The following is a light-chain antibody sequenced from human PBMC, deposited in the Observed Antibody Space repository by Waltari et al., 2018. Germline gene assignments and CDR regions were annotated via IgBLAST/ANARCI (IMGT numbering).Light chain of an antibody. J-gene: IGKJ4*01. CDR1: QTISRY. Sequence: QMTQSPSSLSASVGDRVSITCRASQTISRYLNWYQQKPGKAPKVLIYEVSNLQSGVPSRFSGSGSGTDFTLTITSLQPEDFAVYYCQQTYSIPLTFGGGTKVEIK. CDR2: EVS. CDR3: QQTYSIPLT. V-gene: IGKV1-39*01.